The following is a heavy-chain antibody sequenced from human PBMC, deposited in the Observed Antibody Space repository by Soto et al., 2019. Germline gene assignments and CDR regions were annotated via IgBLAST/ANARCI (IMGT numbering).Heavy chain of an antibody. CDR2: ISHSGIT. CDR1: GGSITSANW. J-gene: IGHJ5*02. Sequence: SETLSLTCAVSGGSITSANWWTWVRQPPGGGLEWIGEISHSGITNYKASLKSRVTMSVDKTKNDVSLKLTSVTAAGTAVYYCARILRGWFDPWGQGTPVTVSS. CDR3: ARILRGWFDP. V-gene: IGHV4-4*02.